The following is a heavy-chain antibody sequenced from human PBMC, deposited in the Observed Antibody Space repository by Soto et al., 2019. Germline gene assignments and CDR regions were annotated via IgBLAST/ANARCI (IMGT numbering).Heavy chain of an antibody. D-gene: IGHD1-7*01. J-gene: IGHJ6*02. V-gene: IGHV4-31*03. CDR3: ARDRGGYNWNSYYYYGMDV. Sequence: SETLSLTCTVSGASIRSTYWSWIRQHPGKGLEWIGYIYYSGSTYYNPSLKSRVTISVDTSKNQFSLKLSSVTAADTAVYYCARDRGGYNWNSYYYYGMDVWGQGTTVTVSS. CDR2: IYYSGST. CDR1: GASIRSTY.